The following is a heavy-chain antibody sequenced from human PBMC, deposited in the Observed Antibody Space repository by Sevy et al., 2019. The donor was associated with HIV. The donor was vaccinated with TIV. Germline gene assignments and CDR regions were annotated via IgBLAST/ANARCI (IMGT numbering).Heavy chain of an antibody. V-gene: IGHV4-59*08. Sequence: SETLSLTCTVSGGSITSIYWNWIRQPPGKGLEWIPNIYYNGHINYNPSLKSRVTLSLDTSTNQFSLRLSCVTAADTAMYYCAGENAWGRGYSWGQGTLVTVSS. J-gene: IGHJ4*02. D-gene: IGHD1-26*01. CDR3: AGENAWGRGYS. CDR2: IYYNGHI. CDR1: GGSITSIY.